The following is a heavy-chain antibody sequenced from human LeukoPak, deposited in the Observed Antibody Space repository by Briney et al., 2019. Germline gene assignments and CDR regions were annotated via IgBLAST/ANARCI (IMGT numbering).Heavy chain of an antibody. Sequence: GGSLRLSCAASGFTFSSYWMHWVRQAPGKGLVWVSRINTDGSSTSYADSVKGRFTISRDNAKNTLYLQMNSLRAEDTAVYYCARGDYGGNTNWFDPWGQGTLVTASS. CDR1: GFTFSSYW. J-gene: IGHJ5*02. CDR3: ARGDYGGNTNWFDP. CDR2: INTDGSST. V-gene: IGHV3-74*01. D-gene: IGHD4-23*01.